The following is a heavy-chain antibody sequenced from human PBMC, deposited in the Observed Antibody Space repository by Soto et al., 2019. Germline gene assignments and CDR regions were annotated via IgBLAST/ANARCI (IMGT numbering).Heavy chain of an antibody. D-gene: IGHD6-19*01. CDR1: GCTFSSYA. CDR3: AKEGEHSSGWANFDY. Sequence: GGSLRLPCAAAGCTFSSYAMSWVRQAPGKGLEWVSAISGSGGSTYYADSVKGRFTISRDNSKNTLYLQMNSLRAEDTAVYYCAKEGEHSSGWANFDYWGQGTLVTVSS. V-gene: IGHV3-23*01. J-gene: IGHJ4*02. CDR2: ISGSGGST.